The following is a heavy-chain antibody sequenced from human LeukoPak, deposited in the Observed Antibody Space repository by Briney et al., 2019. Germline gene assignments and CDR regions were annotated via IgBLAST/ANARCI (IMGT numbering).Heavy chain of an antibody. CDR2: IIPIFGTA. CDR3: ANTMVRGVLDAFDI. Sequence: ASVKVSCKASGGTFSSYAISWVRQAPGQGLEWMGGIIPIFGTANYAQKFQGRVTITADESTSTACMELSSLGSEDTAVYYCANTMVRGVLDAFDIWGQGTMVTVSS. V-gene: IGHV1-69*13. CDR1: GGTFSSYA. D-gene: IGHD3-10*01. J-gene: IGHJ3*02.